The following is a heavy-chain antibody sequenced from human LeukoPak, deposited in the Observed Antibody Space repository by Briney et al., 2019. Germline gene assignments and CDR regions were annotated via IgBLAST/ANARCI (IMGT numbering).Heavy chain of an antibody. J-gene: IGHJ4*02. CDR2: IGAYNGNT. CDR3: AREYGYYGSGSYYY. D-gene: IGHD3-10*01. Sequence: ASVKVSCKASGYTFTSYGISWVRQAPGQGLEWMGWIGAYNGNTNYAQKLQGRVTMTTDTSTSTAYMELRSLRSDDTAVYYCAREYGYYGSGSYYYWGQGTLVTVSS. V-gene: IGHV1-18*01. CDR1: GYTFTSYG.